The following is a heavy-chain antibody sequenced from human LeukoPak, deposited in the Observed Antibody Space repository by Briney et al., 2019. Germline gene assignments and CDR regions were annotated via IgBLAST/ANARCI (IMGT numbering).Heavy chain of an antibody. CDR2: FDPEESET. D-gene: IGHD3-10*01. CDR3: ATDLPSGESYRCFDY. CDR1: RYNLNELS. J-gene: IGHJ4*02. V-gene: IGHV1-24*01. Sequence: GASVKVSFKVSRYNLNELSMHWVRQAPGKGLEWVGGFDPEESETIYAQNFQGRVSMTEDTSTNTAYMELTSLTSDDTAVYYCATDLPSGESYRCFDYWGQGTLVTVSS.